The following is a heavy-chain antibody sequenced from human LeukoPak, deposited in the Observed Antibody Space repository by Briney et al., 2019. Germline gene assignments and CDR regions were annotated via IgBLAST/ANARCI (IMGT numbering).Heavy chain of an antibody. J-gene: IGHJ4*02. CDR2: ISFDGTNK. Sequence: GGSLRLSCTASGVILSNYAMHWVRRPPGRGLEWVAVISFDGTNKYYGDSVEGRFSVSRDNSKNTLYLQMNSLRPDDTAMYYCATDYGDYEPIDYWGQGTLITVSS. V-gene: IGHV3-30*04. CDR1: GVILSNYA. D-gene: IGHD4-17*01. CDR3: ATDYGDYEPIDY.